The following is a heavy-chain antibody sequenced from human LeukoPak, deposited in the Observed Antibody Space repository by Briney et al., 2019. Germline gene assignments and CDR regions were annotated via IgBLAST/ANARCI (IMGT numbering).Heavy chain of an antibody. CDR2: VNHSGYT. D-gene: IGHD4-17*01. Sequence: SGTLSLTCGVSGVSFSTYYWSWIRQSPEKGLEWIGEVNHSGYTSYNPSLKSRVTISVDTSKNQFSLKLSSVTAADTAVYYCARQLYGSDHWGQGTLVTVSS. V-gene: IGHV4-34*01. J-gene: IGHJ4*02. CDR1: GVSFSTYY. CDR3: ARQLYGSDH.